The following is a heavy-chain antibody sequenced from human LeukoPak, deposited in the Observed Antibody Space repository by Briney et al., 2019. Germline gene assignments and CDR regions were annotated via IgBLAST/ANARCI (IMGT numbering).Heavy chain of an antibody. CDR2: INPNSGGT. D-gene: IGHD2-15*01. J-gene: IGHJ4*02. CDR3: ATVLARYGLLDY. Sequence: GASVNVSCKASGYTFTDYYIHWVGQAPGQGLEWMGWINPNSGGTNYTQRFQGRVTMTRDTSISTAYLELNRLTSDDTAVYYCATVLARYGLLDYWGQGILVTVSS. CDR1: GYTFTDYY. V-gene: IGHV1-2*02.